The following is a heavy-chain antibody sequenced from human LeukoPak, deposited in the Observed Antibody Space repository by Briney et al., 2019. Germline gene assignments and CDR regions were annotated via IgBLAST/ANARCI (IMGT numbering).Heavy chain of an antibody. CDR2: ISSSGGST. CDR1: GFTFSSYA. V-gene: IGHV3-23*01. CDR3: AKDAGRYSRGWTGMYYFDY. D-gene: IGHD6-19*01. J-gene: IGHJ4*02. Sequence: GGSLRLSCAASGFTFSSYALSWVRQAPGKGLEWVSGISSSGGSTYYADSVKGRFTISRDNSKNTLYLQLNSLRAEDMAVYYCAKDAGRYSRGWTGMYYFDYWGQGTLVTVSS.